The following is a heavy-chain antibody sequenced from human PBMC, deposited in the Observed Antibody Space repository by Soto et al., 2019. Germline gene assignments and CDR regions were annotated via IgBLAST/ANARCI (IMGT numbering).Heavy chain of an antibody. CDR1: CQSFIGYY. Sequence: SETLSLTCALNCQSFIGYYWSWVRQPPGKGLEWIGEINHSGSTNYNPSLKSRVTISVDTSKNQFSLKLSSVTAADTAVYYCARVRRSGSYYIYYYYGMDVWGQGTTVT. J-gene: IGHJ6*02. CDR3: ARVRRSGSYYIYYYYGMDV. D-gene: IGHD1-26*01. CDR2: INHSGST. V-gene: IGHV4-34*01.